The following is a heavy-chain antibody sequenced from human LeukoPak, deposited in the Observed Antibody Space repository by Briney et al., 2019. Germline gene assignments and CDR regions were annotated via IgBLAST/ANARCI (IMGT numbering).Heavy chain of an antibody. CDR1: GYTFTSYG. Sequence: ASVKVSCKASGYTFTSYGVSWVRQAPGQGLEWMGWISAYNGNTNCAQKLQGRVTLTTDTSTSTAYMDLRSLTSDDTAVYYCARGLQIGFLEYWGQGTLVTVSS. V-gene: IGHV1-18*01. D-gene: IGHD4-11*01. CDR3: ARGLQIGFLEY. J-gene: IGHJ4*02. CDR2: ISAYNGNT.